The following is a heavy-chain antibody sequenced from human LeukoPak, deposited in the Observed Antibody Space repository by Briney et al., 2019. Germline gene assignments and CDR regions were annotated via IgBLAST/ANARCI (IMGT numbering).Heavy chain of an antibody. CDR1: GGSISSTSHF. J-gene: IGHJ4*02. CDR3: ARHENIVVVIAATGFDN. CDR2: IYYSGDT. V-gene: IGHV4-39*01. Sequence: PSETLSLTWTVSGGSISSTSHFWTWIRQPPGKGLEWIGSIYYSGDTYYNSSLKSRVTISVDTSKNQFSLKLSSVTAADTAVYYCARHENIVVVIAATGFDNWGQGTLVTLSS. D-gene: IGHD2-15*01.